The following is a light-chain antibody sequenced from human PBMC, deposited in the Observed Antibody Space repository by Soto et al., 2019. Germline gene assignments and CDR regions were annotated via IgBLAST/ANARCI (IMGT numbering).Light chain of an antibody. Sequence: EIVLTQSPGTLSLSPGERATLSCRASQSVTSNYLAWYQQKPGQAPSRLIYGASSRATGISDRFSGSGSGTDFTLTISRLEPEDFAVYYCQKYGSSPRTFGQGTKVEIK. CDR2: GAS. J-gene: IGKJ1*01. V-gene: IGKV3-20*01. CDR3: QKYGSSPRT. CDR1: QSVTSNY.